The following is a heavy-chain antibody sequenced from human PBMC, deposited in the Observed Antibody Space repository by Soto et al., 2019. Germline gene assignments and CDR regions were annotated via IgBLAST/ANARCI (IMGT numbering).Heavy chain of an antibody. CDR1: GGTFSSYA. D-gene: IGHD1-26*01. V-gene: IGHV1-69*12. Sequence: QVQLVQSGAEVKKPGSSVKVSRKASGGTFSSYAISWVRQAPGQGLEWMGGIIPIFGTANYAQKFQGRVTITADESTSTAYMELSSLRSEDTAVYYCARVVGSPSTYYFDYWGQGTLVTVSS. CDR2: IIPIFGTA. CDR3: ARVVGSPSTYYFDY. J-gene: IGHJ4*02.